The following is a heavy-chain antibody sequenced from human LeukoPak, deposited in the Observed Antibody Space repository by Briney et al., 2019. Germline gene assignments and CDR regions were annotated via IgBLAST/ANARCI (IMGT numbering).Heavy chain of an antibody. V-gene: IGHV3-11*04. CDR2: ISSSGSTI. J-gene: IGHJ3*02. CDR3: ATDHALWFGELGEQIDAFDI. Sequence: PGGTLRLSCAASGFTFSDYYMSWIRQAPGKGLEWVSYISSSGSTIYYADSVKGRFTISRDNAKNSLYLQMNSLRAEDTAVYYCATDHALWFGELGEQIDAFDIWGQGTMVTVSS. D-gene: IGHD3-10*01. CDR1: GFTFSDYY.